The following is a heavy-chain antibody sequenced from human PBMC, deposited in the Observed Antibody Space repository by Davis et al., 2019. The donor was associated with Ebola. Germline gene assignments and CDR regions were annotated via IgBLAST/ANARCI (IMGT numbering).Heavy chain of an antibody. D-gene: IGHD3-10*01. V-gene: IGHV4-34*01. CDR3: AREKPIYWFGGGSLQFDY. CDR2: INHSGST. CDR1: GGSFSGYY. J-gene: IGHJ4*02. Sequence: PSETLSLTCAVYGGSFSGYYWSWIRQPPGKGLEWIGEINHSGSTNYNPSLKSRVTISVDTSKNQFSLKLSSVTAADTAVYYCAREKPIYWFGGGSLQFDYWGQGTLVTVSS.